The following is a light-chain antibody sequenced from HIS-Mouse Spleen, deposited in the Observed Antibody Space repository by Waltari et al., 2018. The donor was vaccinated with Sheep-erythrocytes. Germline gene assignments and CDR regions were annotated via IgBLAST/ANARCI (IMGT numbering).Light chain of an antibody. V-gene: IGLV2-11*01. CDR1: SSDVGGSQH. J-gene: IGLJ1*01. Sequence: QSALTQPRSVSGSPGQAVTISCTGTSSDVGGSQHVPWYQQHPGKAPKLMIYDVSKRPSGVPDRFSGSKSGNTASLTISGLQAEDEADYYCCSYAGSYNHVFATGTKVTVL. CDR3: CSYAGSYNHV. CDR2: DVS.